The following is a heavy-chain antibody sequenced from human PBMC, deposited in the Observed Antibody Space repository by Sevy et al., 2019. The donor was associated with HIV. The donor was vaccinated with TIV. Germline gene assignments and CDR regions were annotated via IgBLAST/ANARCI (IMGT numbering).Heavy chain of an antibody. V-gene: IGHV3-23*01. J-gene: IGHJ4*02. CDR3: AKWSELPSSPFDY. CDR2: TSGSGGST. D-gene: IGHD1-26*01. Sequence: GGSLRLSCAASGFTFSNYAMSWVRQAPGKGLEWVSDTSGSGGSTYYADSVKGRFTISRDNSKNTLFLQMNSLRAEDTAVYFCAKWSELPSSPFDYWGQGTLVTVSS. CDR1: GFTFSNYA.